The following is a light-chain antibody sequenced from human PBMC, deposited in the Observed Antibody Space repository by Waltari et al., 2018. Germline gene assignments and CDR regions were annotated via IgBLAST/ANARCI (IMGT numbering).Light chain of an antibody. CDR3: ASYTSTNTVL. J-gene: IGLJ2*01. V-gene: IGLV2-14*03. Sequence: QSALTQPASVSGSPGQSITISCAGTNSDIGDYNFVSWYQQHPGKAPKLMIFDVNRWPSGVSHRFSGSKAGHTASLPISGLQAEDEADYFCASYTSTNTVLFGGGTKVTVL. CDR1: NSDIGDYNF. CDR2: DVN.